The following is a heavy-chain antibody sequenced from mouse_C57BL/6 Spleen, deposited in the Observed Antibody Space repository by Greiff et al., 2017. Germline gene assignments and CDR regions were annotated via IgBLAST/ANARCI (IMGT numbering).Heavy chain of an antibody. J-gene: IGHJ3*01. CDR3: TRDLTTVVATRAWFAY. CDR1: GFTFSSYA. Sequence: EVMLVESGEGLVKPGGSLKLSCAASGFTFSSYAMSWVRQTPEKRLEWVAYISSGGDYIYYADTVKGRFTIARDNARNTLYLQMSSLKSEDTAMYYCTRDLTTVVATRAWFAYWGQGTLVTVSA. V-gene: IGHV5-9-1*02. D-gene: IGHD1-1*01. CDR2: ISSGGDYI.